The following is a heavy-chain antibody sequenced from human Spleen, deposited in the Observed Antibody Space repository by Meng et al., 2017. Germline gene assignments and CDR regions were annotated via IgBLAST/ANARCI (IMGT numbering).Heavy chain of an antibody. CDR2: ISAYNGNT. V-gene: IGHV1-18*01. CDR3: ARGTSLIGLQD. CDR1: GYTFTSYG. Sequence: QVPLVQSGPEVKKPGASVRVPCKTSGYTFTSYGINWVRQAPGQGLEWMGWISAYNGNTKYAQKFQDRLTMTTDTSTSTAYMELRSLRSNDTAVYYCARGTSLIGLQDWGQGTLVTVSS. J-gene: IGHJ1*01. D-gene: IGHD3/OR15-3a*01.